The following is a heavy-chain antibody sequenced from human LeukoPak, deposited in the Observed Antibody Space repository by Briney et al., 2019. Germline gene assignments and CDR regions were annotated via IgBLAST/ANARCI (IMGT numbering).Heavy chain of an antibody. Sequence: ASVKVSCKASGYTFTGYYMHWVRQAPGQGLEWMGIINPSGGSTSYAQKFQGRVTMTRDTSTSTVYMELSSLRSEDTAVYYCARERTTVYYYDSSGYNFHYWGQGTLVTVSS. V-gene: IGHV1-46*01. CDR2: INPSGGST. CDR3: ARERTTVYYYDSSGYNFHY. J-gene: IGHJ4*02. D-gene: IGHD3-22*01. CDR1: GYTFTGYY.